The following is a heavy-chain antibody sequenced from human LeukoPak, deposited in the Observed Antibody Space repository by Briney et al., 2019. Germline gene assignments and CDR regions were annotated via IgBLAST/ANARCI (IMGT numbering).Heavy chain of an antibody. CDR2: IYYTGAT. J-gene: IGHJ4*02. Sequence: SETLSLTCTVSGGSISTDHYYWAWIRQPPGKGLEWVASIYYTGATYYNLSLKSRLTISIDTSNNQFSLTLGSVRAADTAVYYCATGYTTGSDYWGQGTLVTVSS. CDR1: GGSISTDHYY. D-gene: IGHD1-1*01. CDR3: ATGYTTGSDY. V-gene: IGHV4-39*01.